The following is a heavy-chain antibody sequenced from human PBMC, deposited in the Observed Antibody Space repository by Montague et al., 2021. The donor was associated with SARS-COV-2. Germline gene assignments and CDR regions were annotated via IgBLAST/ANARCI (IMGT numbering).Heavy chain of an antibody. Sequence: TLSLTCTVSGGSICSGSYYWSWIRQPAGKGLEWIGRIYTSGSTNYNPSLKSRVTISVDTSKNQFSLKLSSVTAADTAVYYCARDRPPVATTFYYYYYGMDVWGQGTTVTVSS. CDR1: GGSICSGSYY. CDR2: IYTSGST. D-gene: IGHD5-12*01. J-gene: IGHJ6*02. V-gene: IGHV4-61*02. CDR3: ARDRPPVATTFYYYYYGMDV.